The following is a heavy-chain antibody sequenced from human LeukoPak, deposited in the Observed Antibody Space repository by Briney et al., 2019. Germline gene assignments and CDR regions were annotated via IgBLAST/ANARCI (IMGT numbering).Heavy chain of an antibody. Sequence: PSETQSLTCTVSGGSISSYYWSWIRQPAGKGLEWIGRIYTSGSTNYNPSLKSRVTISVDTSKNQFSLKLSSVTAADTAVYYCARGTYYYGSGSSDAFDIWGQGTMVTVSS. D-gene: IGHD3-10*01. CDR2: IYTSGST. V-gene: IGHV4-4*07. CDR3: ARGTYYYGSGSSDAFDI. CDR1: GGSISSYY. J-gene: IGHJ3*02.